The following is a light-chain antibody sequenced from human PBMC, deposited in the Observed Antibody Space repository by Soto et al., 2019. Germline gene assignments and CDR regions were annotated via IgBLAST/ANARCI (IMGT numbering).Light chain of an antibody. V-gene: IGKV1-5*01. CDR1: QTINNR. CDR2: DVS. J-gene: IGKJ1*01. Sequence: DIRMTQSPSTLSASVGDRVTIPCRASQTINNRLAWYQQKPGKAPKLLIYDVSTLESGVPSRFSGSGSGTEFTLTISSLQPDDFATYYCQQYDSFWTMFGQGTKVDTK. CDR3: QQYDSFWTM.